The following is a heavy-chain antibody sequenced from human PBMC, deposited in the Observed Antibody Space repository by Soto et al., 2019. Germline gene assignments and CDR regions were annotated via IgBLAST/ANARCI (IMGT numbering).Heavy chain of an antibody. D-gene: IGHD1-26*01. CDR1: GFSLQTSGVG. CDR2: IYWDNDK. Sequence: QITLRESGPTRVRPTQTLSLTCTFSGFSLQTSGVGVGWIRQPPGAALEWLALIYWDNDKRYNPSLRSRLSITKDTAENQVVLIMTNMDPVDTATYYCADRAIYSGSYWDGGYFDSWGQGTLITVSS. J-gene: IGHJ4*02. CDR3: ADRAIYSGSYWDGGYFDS. V-gene: IGHV2-5*02.